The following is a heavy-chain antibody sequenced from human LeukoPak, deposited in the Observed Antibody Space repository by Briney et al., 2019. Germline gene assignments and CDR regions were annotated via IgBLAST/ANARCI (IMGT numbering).Heavy chain of an antibody. CDR1: GFTFSSYG. D-gene: IGHD3-22*01. CDR3: AKDEGTMIVVVIAPPSG. V-gene: IGHV3-30*18. Sequence: GGSLRLSCAASGFTFSSYGMHWVRQAPGKGLEWVAVISYDGSNKYYADSVKGRFTISRDNSKNTLYLQMNSLRAEDTAVYYCAKDEGTMIVVVIAPPSGWGQGTLVTVSS. J-gene: IGHJ4*02. CDR2: ISYDGSNK.